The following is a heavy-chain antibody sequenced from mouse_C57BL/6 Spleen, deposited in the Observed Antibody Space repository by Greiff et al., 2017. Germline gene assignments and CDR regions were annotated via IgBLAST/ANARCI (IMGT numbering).Heavy chain of an antibody. D-gene: IGHD1-1*01. Sequence: VQLKESGGGLVKPGGSLKLSCAASGFTFSDYGMHWVRQAPEKGLEWVAYISSGSSTIYYADTVKGRFTISRDNAKNTLFLQMTSLRSEDTAMYYCARPDYGSSSYWYFDVWGTGTTVTVSS. CDR2: ISSGSSTI. CDR1: GFTFSDYG. CDR3: ARPDYGSSSYWYFDV. J-gene: IGHJ1*03. V-gene: IGHV5-17*01.